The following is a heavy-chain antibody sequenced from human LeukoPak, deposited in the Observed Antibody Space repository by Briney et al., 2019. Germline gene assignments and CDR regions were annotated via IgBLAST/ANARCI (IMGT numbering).Heavy chain of an antibody. CDR3: AREGGYCSSTSCSYNWFDS. CDR1: GGSISSGSYY. CDR2: IYTSGST. V-gene: IGHV4-61*02. D-gene: IGHD2-2*01. J-gene: IGHJ5*01. Sequence: SETLSLTCTVSGGSISSGSYYWSWIRQPAGKGLEWIVRIYTSGSTNDNPSRESRVTISVDTPKNQFSLKLSSVTAADTAVYYCAREGGYCSSTSCSYNWFDSWGQGTLVTVSS.